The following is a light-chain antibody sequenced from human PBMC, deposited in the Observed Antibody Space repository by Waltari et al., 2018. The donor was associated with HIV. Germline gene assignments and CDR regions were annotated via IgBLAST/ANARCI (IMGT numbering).Light chain of an antibody. CDR2: WAS. Sequence: DIVMTQSPDSLAVSLGERATINCKSSRSVLYSSNNQNYLAWYQQKPGQPPKLLIYWASTRESRFPDRFSVSGSGTDFTLTISSLQAEDVAVYYCQQYYSTPTFGQGTRLEIK. CDR1: RSVLYSSNNQNY. CDR3: QQYYSTPT. J-gene: IGKJ5*01. V-gene: IGKV4-1*01.